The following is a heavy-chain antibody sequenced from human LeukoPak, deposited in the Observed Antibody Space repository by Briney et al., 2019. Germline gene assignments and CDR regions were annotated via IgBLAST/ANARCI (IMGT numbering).Heavy chain of an antibody. V-gene: IGHV3-66*01. CDR1: GFTVSSNY. J-gene: IGHJ4*02. CDR3: ARDLSGGGGFDY. D-gene: IGHD2-15*01. Sequence: GGSLRLSSAAPGFTVSSNYMSWVRQAPGKGLEWVSVIYTGGSTYYADSVKGRFTISRDNSKNTLYLQMNSLRAEDTAVYYCARDLSGGGGFDYWGQGTLVTVSS. CDR2: IYTGGST.